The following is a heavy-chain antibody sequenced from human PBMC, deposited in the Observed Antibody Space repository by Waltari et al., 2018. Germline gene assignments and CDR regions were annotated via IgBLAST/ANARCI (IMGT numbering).Heavy chain of an antibody. V-gene: IGHV3-23*01. J-gene: IGHJ4*02. CDR1: GCTFSTYV. Sequence: EVQLLESGGGLVQPGGSLRLSCAASGCTFSTYVMNWVRQAPGKGLEWVSSISDGGGIINYADSVKGRFTISRDNSKNTVYLQMKSLRAEDTAVYYCARGSGVDYWGQGTLVTISS. D-gene: IGHD7-27*01. CDR2: ISDGGGII. CDR3: ARGSGVDY.